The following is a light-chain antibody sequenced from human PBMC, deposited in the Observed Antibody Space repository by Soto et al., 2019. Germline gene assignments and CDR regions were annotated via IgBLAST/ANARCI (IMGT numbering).Light chain of an antibody. Sequence: EIVMTQSTATLSVSPGERATLSCSASQSVSSNLAWYQQKPGQAPRLLIYGASTRATGIPARFSGSGSGTEFTLTISSLQSEDFAVYYCQQYNNWPPMYTFGQGTKLEIK. CDR3: QQYNNWPPMYT. V-gene: IGKV3-15*01. CDR1: QSVSSN. CDR2: GAS. J-gene: IGKJ2*01.